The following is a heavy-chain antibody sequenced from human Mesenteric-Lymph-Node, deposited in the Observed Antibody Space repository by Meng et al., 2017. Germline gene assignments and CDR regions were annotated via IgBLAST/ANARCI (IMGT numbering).Heavy chain of an antibody. CDR1: GFTFSSYA. CDR3: VKAEAGSGRQFEY. V-gene: IGHV3-30*04. J-gene: IGHJ4*02. CDR2: ISYDGSNK. Sequence: GESLKISCAASGFTFSSYAMHWVRQAPGKGLEWVAVISYDGSNKYYADSVKGRFTISRDNSKNTLYLQMNSLRAGDTAVYYCVKAEAGSGRQFEYWGQGTLVTVSS. D-gene: IGHD3-10*01.